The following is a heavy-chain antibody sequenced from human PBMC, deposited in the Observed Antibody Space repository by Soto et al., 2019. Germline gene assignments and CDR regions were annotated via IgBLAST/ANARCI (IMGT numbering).Heavy chain of an antibody. D-gene: IGHD5-12*01. CDR1: GYTLTELS. Sequence: SSVKVSCKVSGYTLTELSMHWVRQAPGKGLEWMGGFDPEDGETIYAQKFQGRVTMTEDTSTDTAYMELSSLRSEDTAVYYCAIGLVATSRDYYYYYMDVWGKGTTVTVSS. V-gene: IGHV1-24*01. CDR2: FDPEDGET. J-gene: IGHJ6*03. CDR3: AIGLVATSRDYYYYYMDV.